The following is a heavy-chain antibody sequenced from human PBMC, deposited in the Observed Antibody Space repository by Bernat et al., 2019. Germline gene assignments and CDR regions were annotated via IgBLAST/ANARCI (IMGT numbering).Heavy chain of an antibody. CDR2: IYPGDSDT. Sequence: EVQLVQSGAEVKKPGESLKISCKGSGYSFTSYWIGWVRQMPGKGLEWMGIIYPGDSDTRYSASFQGQVTISADKSTSTAYMQWSSLKASDTAMYYCARGVSSSCSRIDYWGQGTLVTVSS. CDR1: GYSFTSYW. CDR3: ARGVSSSCSRIDY. J-gene: IGHJ4*02. V-gene: IGHV5-51*01. D-gene: IGHD6-13*01.